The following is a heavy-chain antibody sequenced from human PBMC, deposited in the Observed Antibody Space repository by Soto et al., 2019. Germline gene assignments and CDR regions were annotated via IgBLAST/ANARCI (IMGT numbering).Heavy chain of an antibody. CDR2: IYHSGST. V-gene: IGHV4-4*02. CDR1: GGSISSSNW. D-gene: IGHD2-15*01. CDR3: ARETRTWVAAPRVYYGMDV. Sequence: KPSETLSLTCAVSGGSISSSNWWSWVRQPPGKGLEWIGEIYHSGSTNYNPSLKSRVTISVDKSKNQFSLKLSSVTAADTAVYYCARETRTWVAAPRVYYGMDVWGQGTTVTVSS. J-gene: IGHJ6*02.